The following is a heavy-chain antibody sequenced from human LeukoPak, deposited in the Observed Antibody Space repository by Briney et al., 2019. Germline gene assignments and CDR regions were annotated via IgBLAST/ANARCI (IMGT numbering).Heavy chain of an antibody. CDR2: INHSGRT. CDR3: ARALDYYYYYMDV. J-gene: IGHJ6*03. Sequence: SETLSLTCAVYGGSFSGYYWSWIRQPPGKGLEWIGEINHSGRTNYTPSLKSRVTISVDTSKNQFSLKLSSVTAADTAVYYCARALDYYYYYMDVWGKGTTVTISS. CDR1: GGSFSGYY. V-gene: IGHV4-34*01.